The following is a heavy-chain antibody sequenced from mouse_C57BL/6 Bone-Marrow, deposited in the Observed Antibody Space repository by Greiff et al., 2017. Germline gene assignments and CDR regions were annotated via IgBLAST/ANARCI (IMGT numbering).Heavy chain of an antibody. CDR2: IRNKANGYTT. J-gene: IGHJ3*01. V-gene: IGHV7-3*01. D-gene: IGHD1-1*01. CDR1: GFTFTDYY. Sequence: DVKLVESGGGLVQPGGSLSLSCAASGFTFTDYYMSWVRQPPGKALEWLGFIRNKANGYTTEYSASVKGRFTISRDNSQSILYLQMNALRAEDSATYYCVRLGSNGGFAYWGQGTLVTVSA. CDR3: VRLGSNGGFAY.